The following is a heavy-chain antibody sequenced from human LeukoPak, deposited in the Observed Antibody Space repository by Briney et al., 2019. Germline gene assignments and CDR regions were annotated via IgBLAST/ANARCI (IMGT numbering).Heavy chain of an antibody. CDR1: GYTFSSYA. CDR2: IIPILGIA. J-gene: IGHJ4*02. V-gene: IGHV1-69*04. CDR3: AREGYSSGWYVE. D-gene: IGHD6-19*01. Sequence: SVEVSCKASGYTFSSYAISWVRQAPGQGLEWMGRIIPILGIANYAQKFQGRVTITADKSTSTAYMELSSLRSGDTAVYYCAREGYSSGWYVEWGQGTLVTVSS.